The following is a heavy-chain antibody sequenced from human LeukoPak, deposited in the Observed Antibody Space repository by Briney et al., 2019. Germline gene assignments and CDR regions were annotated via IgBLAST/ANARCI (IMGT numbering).Heavy chain of an antibody. V-gene: IGHV3-30*02. J-gene: IGHJ5*02. D-gene: IGHD3-10*01. CDR3: AKDQAVVGSYDP. CDR1: GSTFITFG. CDR2: LQYDGSIE. Sequence: GGSLRLSCVASGSTFITFGMNWVRQAPGKGMEWVSFLQYDGSIEYYADSVKGRFTISRDNSRNTLYLQMNSLRAEDTAIYYCAKDQAVVGSYDPWGQGTLVTVSS.